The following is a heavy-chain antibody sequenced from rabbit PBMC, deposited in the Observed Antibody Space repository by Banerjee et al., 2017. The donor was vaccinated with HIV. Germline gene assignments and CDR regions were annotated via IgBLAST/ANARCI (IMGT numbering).Heavy chain of an antibody. J-gene: IGHJ4*01. Sequence: QEQLEESGGDLVQPGASLTLTCTASGFSFSSRYYMCWVRQAPGKGLEWIACINTSSGNTVYASWAKGRFTISKTSSTTVTVQMTSLTAADTATYFCARVEYAGYAGYGYFDLWGPGTLVTVS. CDR2: INTSSGNT. CDR1: GFSFSSRYY. CDR3: ARVEYAGYAGYGYFDL. D-gene: IGHD8-1*01. V-gene: IGHV1S45*01.